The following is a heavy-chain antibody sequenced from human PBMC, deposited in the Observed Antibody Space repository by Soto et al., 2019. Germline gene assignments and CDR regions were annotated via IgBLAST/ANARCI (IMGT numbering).Heavy chain of an antibody. CDR3: TRGAGFFYGVDV. CDR2: TSFSGSTI. V-gene: IGHV3-48*03. CDR1: GFSFSDYE. Sequence: VGSLRLSCAASGFSFSDYEMNWVRQAPGKGLEWIAHTSFSGSTIYYADSVKGRFSISRDNSKNFLYLQMSGLRADDSAVYYCTRGAGFFYGVDVWGLGTTVTVSS. D-gene: IGHD3-10*01. J-gene: IGHJ6*02.